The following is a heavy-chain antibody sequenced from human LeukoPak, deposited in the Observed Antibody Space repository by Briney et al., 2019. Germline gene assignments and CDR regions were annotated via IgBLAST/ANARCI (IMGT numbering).Heavy chain of an antibody. V-gene: IGHV3-30*02. CDR1: GFTFSSYG. D-gene: IGHD4-23*01. Sequence: GGSLRLSCAASGFTFSSYGMHWVRQAPGKGLEWVPFIRYDGSNKYYADSVKGRFTISRDNSKNTLYLQMNSLRAEDTAVYYCARDFNSGRRGVLSGFWGQGTMVTVSS. J-gene: IGHJ3*01. CDR3: ARDFNSGRRGVLSGF. CDR2: IRYDGSNK.